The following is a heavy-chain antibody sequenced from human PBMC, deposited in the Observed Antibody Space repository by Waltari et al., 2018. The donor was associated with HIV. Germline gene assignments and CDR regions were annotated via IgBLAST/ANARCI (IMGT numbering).Heavy chain of an antibody. D-gene: IGHD6-13*01. CDR3: ARVKQQLARSYYYYYGMDV. J-gene: IGHJ6*02. Sequence: QVQLQESGPGLVKPSETLSLTCTVSGGSISSYYWSWIRQPPGKGLEWIGYIYYSGSTNYNPSLKSRVTISLDTSKNQFALKLSSVTSADTAVYYCARVKQQLARSYYYYYGMDVWGQGTTVTVSS. CDR2: IYYSGST. V-gene: IGHV4-59*01. CDR1: GGSISSYY.